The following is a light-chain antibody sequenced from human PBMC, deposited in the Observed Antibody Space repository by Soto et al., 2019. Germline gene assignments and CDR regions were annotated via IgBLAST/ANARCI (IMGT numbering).Light chain of an antibody. J-gene: IGLJ1*01. Sequence: QSVLTQPASVSGTPRQSITISCTGTSSDVGGYNYVSWYQQHPGKAPNAMIYEVSNRHSGVEIRCSGSKTGNTAYPTISGLQAYNGADYYCAAWDDSVNGYVFGTETKVAV. CDR2: EVS. V-gene: IGLV2-14*01. CDR1: SSDVGGYNY. CDR3: AAWDDSVNGYV.